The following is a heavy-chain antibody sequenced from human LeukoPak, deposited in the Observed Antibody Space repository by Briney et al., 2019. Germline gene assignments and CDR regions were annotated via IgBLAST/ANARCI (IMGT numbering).Heavy chain of an antibody. V-gene: IGHV5-51*01. Sequence: GESLKISCKGSGYSFSTSWIGWVRHMPGKGLEWMGIIYPGDSDTRYSPSFQGQVTISADKSISTAYLQWGGLKASDTATYYCARLGYCRNHMCYSVDYWGQGTLVTVSS. CDR3: ARLGYCRNHMCYSVDY. CDR2: IYPGDSDT. J-gene: IGHJ4*02. CDR1: GYSFSTSW. D-gene: IGHD2-2*01.